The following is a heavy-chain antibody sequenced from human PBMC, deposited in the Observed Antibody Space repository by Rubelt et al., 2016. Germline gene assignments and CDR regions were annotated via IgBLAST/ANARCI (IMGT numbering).Heavy chain of an antibody. D-gene: IGHD2-2*01. CDR1: GLTFSIYA. Sequence: GGSLRLSCAASGLTFSIYAMNWVRQAPGKGLEWVSVVSGSGGITYYADSVKGRCTISRDNAKNSLYLQMNSLTAEDTAAYFCARDRDIVVVPSGFDSWGLGTLVTVSS. J-gene: IGHJ4*02. V-gene: IGHV3-23*01. CDR2: VSGSGGIT. CDR3: ARDRDIVVVPSGFDS.